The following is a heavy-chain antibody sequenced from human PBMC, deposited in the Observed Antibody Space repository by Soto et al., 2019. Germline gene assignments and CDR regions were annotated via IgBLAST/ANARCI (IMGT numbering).Heavy chain of an antibody. Sequence: QVQLVQSGSEVKMPGSSVTVSCKTSGGTFSRHAINWVRQAPGQGLDWMGGIIPMFGTTNYAQKFKGRVTISADESTSTANMELSSLRSEDSAVYYCARAAIHGSSWYFWFDLWGQGTLVTVSS. D-gene: IGHD6-13*01. V-gene: IGHV1-69*01. CDR2: IIPMFGTT. J-gene: IGHJ5*02. CDR3: ARAAIHGSSWYFWFDL. CDR1: GGTFSRHA.